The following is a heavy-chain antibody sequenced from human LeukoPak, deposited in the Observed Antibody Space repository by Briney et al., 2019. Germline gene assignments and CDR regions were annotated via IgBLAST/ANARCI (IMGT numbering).Heavy chain of an antibody. CDR2: IRSKAYGGTT. J-gene: IGHJ4*02. V-gene: IGHV3-49*04. D-gene: IGHD5-18*01. CDR3: TRYSYGFFDY. CDR1: GFTFGDYA. Sequence: PGGSLRLSCTASGFTFGDYAMSWVRQAPGKGLEWVGFIRSKAYGGTTEYAASVKGRFTISRDDSKSIAYLQMNSLKTEDTAVYYCTRYSYGFFDYWGQGTLVTVSS.